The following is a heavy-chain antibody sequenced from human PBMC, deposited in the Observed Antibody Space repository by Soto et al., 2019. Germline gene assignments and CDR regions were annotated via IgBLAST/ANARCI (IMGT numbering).Heavy chain of an antibody. CDR2: ISSGGNDI. Sequence: VGSLRLSCEASGFRFSRYSLNWVRQAPGKGLELVSSISSGGNDISYAESVEGRFFTSRDNVNNVLYLDINNLRPEDTAVYYCARMAYWGQGTLVTVSS. CDR3: ARMAY. J-gene: IGHJ4*02. CDR1: GFRFSRYS. V-gene: IGHV3-21*06.